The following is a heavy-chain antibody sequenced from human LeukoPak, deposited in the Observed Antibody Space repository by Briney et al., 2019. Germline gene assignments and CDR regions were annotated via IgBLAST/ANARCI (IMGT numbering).Heavy chain of an antibody. Sequence: PGGSLRLSCAASGFTFSSYAMTWVRQAPGKGLEWVSVSGSGGSTYYADSVKGRFTISRDNSKNTAYLQMNSLRAEDTAVYYCAKHRHVGSHNYWGQGTQVTVSS. V-gene: IGHV3-23*01. D-gene: IGHD1-26*01. CDR1: GFTFSSYA. J-gene: IGHJ4*02. CDR3: AKHRHVGSHNY. CDR2: SGSGGST.